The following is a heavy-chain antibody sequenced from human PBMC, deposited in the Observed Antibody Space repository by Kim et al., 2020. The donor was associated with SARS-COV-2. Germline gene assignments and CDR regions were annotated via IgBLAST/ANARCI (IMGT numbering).Heavy chain of an antibody. CDR3: ARDRGGHDGYASDH. J-gene: IGHJ4*02. D-gene: IGHD5-12*01. CDR1: GFTFSDYY. CDR2: ISSSGTYA. Sequence: GGSLRLSCAASGFTFSDYYMSWIRQAPGKGLEWVSFISSSGTYANYANSVKGRFTISRDNARNSLSLQMDSLRAEDTAVYYCARDRGGHDGYASDHWGQGTLVTVSS. V-gene: IGHV3-11*05.